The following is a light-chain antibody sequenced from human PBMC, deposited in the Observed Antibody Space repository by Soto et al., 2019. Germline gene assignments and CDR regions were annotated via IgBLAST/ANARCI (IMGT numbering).Light chain of an antibody. CDR2: GAS. CDR3: QQYGSSPST. V-gene: IGKV3-20*01. J-gene: IGKJ5*01. Sequence: EIVLTQSPGTLSLSPGERATLSCRASQRVSSSYLAWYQQKPGQAPRLLIYGASSRATGIPDRFSGSGSGTDFTLTLSRLEPEDFAVYYCQQYGSSPSTFGQGTRLEIK. CDR1: QRVSSSY.